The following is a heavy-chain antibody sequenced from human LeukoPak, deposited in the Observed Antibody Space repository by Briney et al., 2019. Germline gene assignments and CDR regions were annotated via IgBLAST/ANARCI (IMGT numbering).Heavy chain of an antibody. D-gene: IGHD1-26*01. J-gene: IGHJ5*02. CDR2: INHSGST. CDR3: ARDPVGATGP. V-gene: IGHV4-34*01. Sequence: SETLSLTCAVYGGSFSGYYWSWIRQPRGKGLEWIGEINHSGSTNYNPSLKSRVTISVDTSKNQFSLKLSSVTAADTAVYYCARDPVGATGPWGQGTLVTVSS. CDR1: GGSFSGYY.